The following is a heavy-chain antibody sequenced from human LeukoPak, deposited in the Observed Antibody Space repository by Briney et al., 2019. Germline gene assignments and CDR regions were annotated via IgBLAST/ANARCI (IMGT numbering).Heavy chain of an antibody. CDR2: IYYRGST. D-gene: IGHD3-9*01. V-gene: IGHV4-59*01. CDR3: ARDILTGRYGMDV. CDR1: GGSISSYY. J-gene: IGHJ6*02. Sequence: SETLSLTCTVSGGSISSYYWSWIRQPPGRGLEWIGYIYYRGSTNYNPSLKSRVTISVDTSKNQFSLKLSSVTAADTAVYYCARDILTGRYGMDVWGQGTTVTVSS.